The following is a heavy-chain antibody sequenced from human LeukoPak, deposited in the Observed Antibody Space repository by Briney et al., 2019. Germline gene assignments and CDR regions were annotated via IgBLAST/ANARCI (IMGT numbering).Heavy chain of an antibody. CDR3: ARDIVVVTAYFDY. V-gene: IGHV3-7*05. D-gene: IGHD2-21*02. J-gene: IGHJ4*02. CDR2: IKQGGSEE. CDR1: GFTFSSYW. Sequence: GGSLRLSCAASGFTFSSYWMSWVRQAPGKGLEWVANIKQGGSEEYYVDSVKGRFTIPRDNAKNSLYLQMNSLRAEDTAVYYCARDIVVVTAYFDYWGQGTLVTLSS.